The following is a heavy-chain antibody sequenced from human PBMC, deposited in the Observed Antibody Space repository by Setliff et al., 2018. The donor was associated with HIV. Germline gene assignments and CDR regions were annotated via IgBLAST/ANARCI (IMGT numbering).Heavy chain of an antibody. Sequence: SETLSLTCTVSGGSISGSYYYWGWIRQPPGKGLEWIAIIHYNGRTYYDPSLKSRVTIFVDTSKTQSYLKLRSVTASDTAVYYCARYTSKVDWFDPWGQGTLVTVSS. V-gene: IGHV4-39*01. CDR3: ARYTSKVDWFDP. D-gene: IGHD2-2*02. J-gene: IGHJ5*02. CDR1: GGSISGSYYY. CDR2: IHYNGRT.